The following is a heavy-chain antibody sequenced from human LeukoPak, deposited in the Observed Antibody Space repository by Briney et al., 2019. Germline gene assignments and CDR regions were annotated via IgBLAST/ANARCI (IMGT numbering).Heavy chain of an antibody. CDR2: ISSSSSYI. CDR3: ARVRGTGAQRGPFDY. V-gene: IGHV3-21*01. CDR1: GFSFSTYS. J-gene: IGHJ4*02. Sequence: PGGSLRLSCAASGFSFSTYSLNWVRQAPGKGLEWVSSISSSSSYIYYADSVKGRFTISRDNAKNSLYLQMNSLRAEDTAVYYCARVRGTGAQRGPFDYWGQGTLVTVSS. D-gene: IGHD7-27*01.